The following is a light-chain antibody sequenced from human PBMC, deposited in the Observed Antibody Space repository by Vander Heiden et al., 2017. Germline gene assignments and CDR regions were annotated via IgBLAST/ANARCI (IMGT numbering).Light chain of an antibody. J-gene: IGLJ2*01. CDR2: DEN. CDR3: PCYDSSNHVV. V-gene: IGLV6-57*01. CDR1: SGSIASTY. Sequence: NFLLPQPHSGSESPGKTVTISCTRSSGSIASTYVLWYQQRPGSSPTTVIFDENKRPSGVPDRFSGATDSASTSALLTTSGLKTEDEAYYYCPCYDSSNHVVFGGGTKLTVL.